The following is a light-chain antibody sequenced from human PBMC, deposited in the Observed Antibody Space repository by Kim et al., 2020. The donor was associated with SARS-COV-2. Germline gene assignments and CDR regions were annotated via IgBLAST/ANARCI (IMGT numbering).Light chain of an antibody. CDR1: QDIRND. CDR3: LQHTTYPIT. V-gene: IGKV1-17*01. Sequence: ASVGDRVTITCRAGQDIRNDLGWYQQNPGGAPKRLIYGASSLQSGVPSRFSGSGSGTEFTLTISSLQPEDFATYFCLQHTTYPITFGQGTRLEIK. CDR2: GAS. J-gene: IGKJ5*01.